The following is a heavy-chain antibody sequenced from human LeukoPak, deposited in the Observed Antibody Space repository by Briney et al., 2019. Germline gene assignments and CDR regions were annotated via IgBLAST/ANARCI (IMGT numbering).Heavy chain of an antibody. CDR1: GGSISSSSYY. CDR3: ARSNSVVRGVSGYFDY. Sequence: PSETLSLTCTVSGGSISSSSYYWGWIRQPPGKGLEWIGSIYYSGSTYYNPSLKSRVTISVDTSKNQFSLKLSSVTAADTAVYYCARSNSVVRGVSGYFDYWGQGTLVTVSS. D-gene: IGHD3-10*01. V-gene: IGHV4-39*01. J-gene: IGHJ4*02. CDR2: IYYSGST.